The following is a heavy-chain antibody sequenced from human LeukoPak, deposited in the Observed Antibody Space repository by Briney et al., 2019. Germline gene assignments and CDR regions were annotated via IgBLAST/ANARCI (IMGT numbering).Heavy chain of an antibody. J-gene: IGHJ1*01. CDR1: GGSVSSGGYY. CDR3: ARDPAKCGGDCYSV. Sequence: SQTLSLTCTVSGGSVSSGGYYWSWIRQHPGKGLEWIGYIYYSGSTYYNPSLKSRVTISVDTSKNQFSLKLSSVTAADTAVYYCARDPAKCGGDCYSVWGQGTLVTVSS. CDR2: IYYSGST. D-gene: IGHD2-21*02. V-gene: IGHV4-31*03.